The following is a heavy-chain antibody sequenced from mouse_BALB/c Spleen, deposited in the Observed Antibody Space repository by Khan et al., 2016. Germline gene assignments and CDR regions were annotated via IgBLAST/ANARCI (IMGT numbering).Heavy chain of an antibody. CDR1: GYSITSDYA. CDR3: ARDYYGSSYFDY. V-gene: IGHV3-2*02. CDR2: ISYSGST. J-gene: IGHJ2*01. Sequence: EVQLQESGPGLVKPSQSLSLTCTVTGYSITSDYAWNWIRQFPGNKLEWMGYISYSGSTSYNPSLKSQISITLDTSKNQFFLQLNSVTTEDTATYYCARDYYGSSYFDYWGQGTTLTVSS. D-gene: IGHD1-1*01.